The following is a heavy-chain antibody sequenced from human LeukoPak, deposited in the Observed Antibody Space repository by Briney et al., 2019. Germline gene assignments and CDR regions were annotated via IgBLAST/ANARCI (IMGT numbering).Heavy chain of an antibody. CDR1: GGSISSYY. CDR2: IYHSGST. J-gene: IGHJ4*02. V-gene: IGHV4-38-2*02. Sequence: SETLSLTCTVSGGSISSYYWGWIRQPPGKGLEWIGSIYHSGSTYYNPSLKSRVTISVDTSKNQFSLKLSSVTAADTAVYYCASGGYSYGYGDQYYFDYWGQGTLVTVSS. D-gene: IGHD5-18*01. CDR3: ASGGYSYGYGDQYYFDY.